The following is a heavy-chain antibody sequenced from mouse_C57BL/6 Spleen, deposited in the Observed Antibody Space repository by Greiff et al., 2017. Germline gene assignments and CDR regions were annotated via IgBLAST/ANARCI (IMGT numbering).Heavy chain of an antibody. CDR3: ARGDYLDY. Sequence: DVMLVESGGDLVKPGGSLKLSCAASGFTFSSYGMSWVRQTPDKRLEWVATISSGGSYTYYPDSVKGRFTISRDNAKNTLYLQMSSLKSEDTAMYYCARGDYLDYWGQGTTLTVSS. V-gene: IGHV5-6*02. CDR2: ISSGGSYT. CDR1: GFTFSSYG. J-gene: IGHJ2*01.